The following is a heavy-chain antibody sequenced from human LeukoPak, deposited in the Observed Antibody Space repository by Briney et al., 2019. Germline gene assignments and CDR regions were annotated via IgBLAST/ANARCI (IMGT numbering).Heavy chain of an antibody. J-gene: IGHJ4*02. CDR2: ISSSSSYI. CDR3: ARVLGSGGSGFDY. Sequence: GSLRLSCAASGFTFSSYSMNWVRQAPGKGLEWVSSISSSSSYIYYADSVKGRFTISGDNAKNSLYLQMNSLRAEDTAVYYCARVLGSGGSGFDYWGQGTLVTVSS. V-gene: IGHV3-21*01. CDR1: GFTFSSYS. D-gene: IGHD2-15*01.